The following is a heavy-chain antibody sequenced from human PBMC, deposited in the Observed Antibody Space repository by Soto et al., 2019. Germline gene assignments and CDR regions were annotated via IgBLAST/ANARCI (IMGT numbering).Heavy chain of an antibody. CDR3: ARAPTTVTYFDY. J-gene: IGHJ4*02. Sequence: ALRLSCAASGFTFSSYAMHWVRQAPGKGLEWVAVISYDGSNKYYADSVKGRFTISRDNSKNTLYLQMNSLRAEDTAVYYCARAPTTVTYFDYWGQGTLVTVSS. CDR1: GFTFSSYA. D-gene: IGHD4-17*01. V-gene: IGHV3-30-3*01. CDR2: ISYDGSNK.